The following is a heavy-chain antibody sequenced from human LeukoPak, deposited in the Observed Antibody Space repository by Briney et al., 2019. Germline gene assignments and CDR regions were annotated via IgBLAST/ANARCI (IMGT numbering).Heavy chain of an antibody. CDR3: ARVGSSSWYTGWFDP. Sequence: LSLTCAVYGGSFSGYYMSWIRQAPGKGLEWVSYISSSGSTIYYADSVKGRFTISRDNAKNSLYLQMNSLRAEDTAVYYCARVGSSSWYTGWFDPWGQGTLVTVSS. J-gene: IGHJ5*02. V-gene: IGHV3-11*01. D-gene: IGHD6-13*01. CDR2: ISSSGSTI. CDR1: GGSFSGYY.